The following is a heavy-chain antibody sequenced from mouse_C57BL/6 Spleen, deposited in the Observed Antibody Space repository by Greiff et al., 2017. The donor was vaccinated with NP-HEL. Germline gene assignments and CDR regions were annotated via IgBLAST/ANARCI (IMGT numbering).Heavy chain of an antibody. CDR1: GYTFTDYN. D-gene: IGHD1-1*01. J-gene: IGHJ4*01. CDR3: ARSTTVVATRYYAMDY. V-gene: IGHV1-18*01. Sequence: VQLQQSGPELVKPGASVKIPCKASGYTFTDYNMDWVKQSHGKSLEWIGDINPNNGGTIYNQKFKGKATLTVVKSSSTAYMELRSLTSEDTAVYYCARSTTVVATRYYAMDYWGQGTSVTVSS. CDR2: INPNNGGT.